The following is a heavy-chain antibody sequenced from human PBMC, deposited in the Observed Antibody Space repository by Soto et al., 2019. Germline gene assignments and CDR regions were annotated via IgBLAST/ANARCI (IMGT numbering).Heavy chain of an antibody. D-gene: IGHD3-10*01. CDR2: IWYDGSNK. J-gene: IGHJ3*02. V-gene: IGHV3-33*01. CDR1: GLPFSSYG. CDR3: ARGETMVRGVISSNDAFDI. Sequence: PGGSLRLSCAASGLPFSSYGMHWVRKAPGKGLEWVAVIWYDGSNKYYADSVKGRFTISRDNSKNTLYLQMNSLRAEDTAVYYCARGETMVRGVISSNDAFDIWGQGTMVTVSS.